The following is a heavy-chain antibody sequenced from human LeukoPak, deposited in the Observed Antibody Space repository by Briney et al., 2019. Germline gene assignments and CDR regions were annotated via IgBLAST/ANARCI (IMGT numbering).Heavy chain of an antibody. J-gene: IGHJ3*02. V-gene: IGHV3-11*01. CDR3: ARGSIGYCSGGSCNIGDAFDI. D-gene: IGHD2-15*01. Sequence: GGSLRLSCAASGFTFSDYYMSWLRQATGKGLEWGLYISGSGSTIYYADSVKGRFTISRDNAKNSLYLQMNSLRAEDTAVYYCARGSIGYCSGGSCNIGDAFDIWGQGTMVTVSS. CDR1: GFTFSDYY. CDR2: ISGSGSTI.